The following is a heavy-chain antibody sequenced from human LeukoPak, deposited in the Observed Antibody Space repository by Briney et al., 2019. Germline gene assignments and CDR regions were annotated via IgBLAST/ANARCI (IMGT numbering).Heavy chain of an antibody. V-gene: IGHV4-39*07. CDR1: SGSISSSSYY. D-gene: IGHD2-15*01. Sequence: SETLSLTCAASSGSISSSSYYWGWIRQPPGKGLEWIGSIYYSGSTNYNPSLKSRVTISVDTSKNQFSLKLSSVTAADTAVYYCARDLQKVDPQGYYYYMDVWGKGTTVTVSS. J-gene: IGHJ6*03. CDR2: IYYSGST. CDR3: ARDLQKVDPQGYYYYMDV.